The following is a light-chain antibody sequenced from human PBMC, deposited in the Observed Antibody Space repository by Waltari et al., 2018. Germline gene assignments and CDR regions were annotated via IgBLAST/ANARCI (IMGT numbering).Light chain of an antibody. CDR3: QQYYSTPLT. Sequence: EIVMTQSPATLSVSPGERATLSCRASQSISSNLAWYQQKPGQAPRRLIYGASTRATGIPARFSGSGSGTEFTLTISSLQAEDVAVYYCQQYYSTPLTFGGGTKVEIK. V-gene: IGKV3-15*01. CDR1: QSISSN. J-gene: IGKJ4*01. CDR2: GAS.